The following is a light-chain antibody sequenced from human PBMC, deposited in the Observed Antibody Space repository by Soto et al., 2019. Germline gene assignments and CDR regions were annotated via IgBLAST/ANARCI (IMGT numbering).Light chain of an antibody. CDR1: QTVNTY. CDR3: QQGYSNPWT. J-gene: IGKJ1*01. V-gene: IGKV1-39*01. Sequence: DIQMTQSPASLSASLGDRVTITCRASQTVNTYLHWYQQKPGKAPKLLIYAASNLQSGVPSRFSGSGSGTNFTLSLNSLQPEDFATYYCQQGYSNPWTFGQGTKVDI. CDR2: AAS.